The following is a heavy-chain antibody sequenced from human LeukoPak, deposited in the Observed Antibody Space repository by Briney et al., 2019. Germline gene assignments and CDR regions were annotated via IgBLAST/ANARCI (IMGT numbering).Heavy chain of an antibody. Sequence: PGGSLRLSCAASGFPFSDHYMDWVRQTPGKGLEWVGRIRKKANSYTTEYAASVKGRFTISRDDSKNSLHLQMNSLKIEDTAVYFCARGPPGNSYPLDSWGQGTLVTVSS. CDR1: GFPFSDHY. V-gene: IGHV3-72*01. D-gene: IGHD1-26*01. CDR2: IRKKANSYTT. CDR3: ARGPPGNSYPLDS. J-gene: IGHJ4*02.